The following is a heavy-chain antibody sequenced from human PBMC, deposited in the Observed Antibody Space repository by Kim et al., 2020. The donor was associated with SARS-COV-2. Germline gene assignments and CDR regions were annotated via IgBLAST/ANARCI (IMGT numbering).Heavy chain of an antibody. D-gene: IGHD6-13*01. J-gene: IGHJ5*02. Sequence: YYNPSLKSRVTISVDTSKNQFSLRLSSVTAADTAVYYCARASSWRYNWFDPWVQGTLVTVSS. V-gene: IGHV4-31*02. CDR3: ARASSWRYNWFDP.